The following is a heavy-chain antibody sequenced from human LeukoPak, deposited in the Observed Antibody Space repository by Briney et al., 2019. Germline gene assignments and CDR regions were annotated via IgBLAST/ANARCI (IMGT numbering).Heavy chain of an antibody. V-gene: IGHV1-46*01. J-gene: IGHJ3*01. CDR1: GYTFTSYY. D-gene: IGHD5-18*01. CDR3: ARDGDTAMVT. Sequence: GASVKVPCKASGYTFTSYYMHWVRQAPGQGLERMGIINPSGGSTSYAQKFQGRVTMTRDMSTSTVDMEVSSMSTEDTSVYYCARDGDTAMVTWGQGTMVTVSS. CDR2: INPSGGST.